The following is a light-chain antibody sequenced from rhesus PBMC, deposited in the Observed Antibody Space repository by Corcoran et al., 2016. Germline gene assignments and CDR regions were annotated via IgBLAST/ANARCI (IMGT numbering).Light chain of an antibody. V-gene: IGKV1-21*01. CDR3: QQYNSAPPWT. CDR1: PGISSW. CDR2: KAS. J-gene: IGKJ1*01. Sequence: DIQMTQSPSSLSASVGDRVTISCRASPGISSWLAWYQQKPGIAPKLLIYKASRLQSGVPSRFSGSGSGTDFTLTISSLKPEDFATYDCQQYNSAPPWTFGQGTKVEIK.